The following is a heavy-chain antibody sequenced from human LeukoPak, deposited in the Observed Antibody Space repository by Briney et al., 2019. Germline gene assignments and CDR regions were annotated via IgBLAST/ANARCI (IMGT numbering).Heavy chain of an antibody. CDR1: GFTFSSTW. V-gene: IGHV3-15*07. CDR2: IKSAIDGGAT. CDR3: TTGGDVIVAGTRAFDI. Sequence: GGSLRLSCAASGFTFSSTWMNWVRQAPGKGLEWVGRIKSAIDGGATDYAAPVQGRFTISRDDSQATLYLQMNGLRTEDTAVYYCTTGGDVIVAGTRAFDIWGQGTMVTVSS. J-gene: IGHJ3*02. D-gene: IGHD5-12*01.